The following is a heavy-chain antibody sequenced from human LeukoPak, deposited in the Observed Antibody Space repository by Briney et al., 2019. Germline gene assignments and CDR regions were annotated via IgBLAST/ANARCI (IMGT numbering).Heavy chain of an antibody. V-gene: IGHV3-74*01. CDR3: ARDEGGTTPYYYGMDV. CDR2: INSDGSST. Sequence: GGSLRLSCAASGFTFSNYWMHWVRQAPGKGLVWVSRINSDGSSTSYADSVKGRFTISRDNAKNTLYLQMNSLRAEDTAVYYCARDEGGTTPYYYGMDVWGQGTTVTVSS. CDR1: GFTFSNYW. J-gene: IGHJ6*02. D-gene: IGHD1-26*01.